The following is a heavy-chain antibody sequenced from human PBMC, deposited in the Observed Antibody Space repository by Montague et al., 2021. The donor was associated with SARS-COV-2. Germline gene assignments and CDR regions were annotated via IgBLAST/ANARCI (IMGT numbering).Heavy chain of an antibody. CDR1: GGSISGSLYY. CDR2: IYHTGST. Sequence: TLSLTCSVSGGSISGSLYYWGWIRQHPGKGLEWIGYIYHTGSTDYDPTLKSRLTISLDASKRDFSLHLNSVTAADTAVYYCARDNLTRLFMVYYYGMDVWGQGTTVTVSS. J-gene: IGHJ6*02. V-gene: IGHV4-31*03. CDR3: ARDNLTRLFMVYYYGMDV. D-gene: IGHD3-9*01.